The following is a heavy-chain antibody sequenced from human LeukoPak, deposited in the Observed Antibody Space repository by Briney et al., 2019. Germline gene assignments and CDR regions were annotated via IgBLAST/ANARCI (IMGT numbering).Heavy chain of an antibody. D-gene: IGHD4-11*01. CDR3: ASSADSAYSSYMDY. J-gene: IGHJ4*02. CDR1: GGSISSGGYY. CDR2: IYYSGST. Sequence: SETLSLTCTVSGGSISSGGYYWSWIRQHPGKGLEWIGYIYYSGSTYYNPSLKSRVTIPVDTSKNQFSLKLSSVTAADTAVYYCASSADSAYSSYMDYWGQGTLVTVSS. V-gene: IGHV4-31*03.